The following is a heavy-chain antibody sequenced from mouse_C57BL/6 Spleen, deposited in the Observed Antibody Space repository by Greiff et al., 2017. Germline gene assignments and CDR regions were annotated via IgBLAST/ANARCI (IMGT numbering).Heavy chain of an antibody. V-gene: IGHV1-69*01. Sequence: QVQLQQPGAELVMPGASVTLSCKASGYTFTSYWMHWVKPRPGQGLEWIGEIDPSDSYTNYNQKFKGKSTLTVDKSSSTAYMQLSSLTSEDSAVYYCARGALHYSNYVDYWGQGTTLTVSA. J-gene: IGHJ2*01. CDR2: IDPSDSYT. CDR1: GYTFTSYW. D-gene: IGHD2-5*01. CDR3: ARGALHYSNYVDY.